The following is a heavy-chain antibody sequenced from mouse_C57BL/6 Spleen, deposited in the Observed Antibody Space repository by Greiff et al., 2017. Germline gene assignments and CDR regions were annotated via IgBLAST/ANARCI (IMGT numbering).Heavy chain of an antibody. CDR3: ARRDYGSSHYYAMDY. Sequence: EVKLVESGGGLVKPGGSLKLSCAASGFTFSSYTMSWVRQTPEKRLEWVATISGGGGNTYYPDSVKGRFTISRDNAKNTLYLQRSSLRSEDTALYYCARRDYGSSHYYAMDYWGQGTSVTVSS. CDR2: ISGGGGNT. V-gene: IGHV5-9*01. J-gene: IGHJ4*01. D-gene: IGHD1-1*01. CDR1: GFTFSSYT.